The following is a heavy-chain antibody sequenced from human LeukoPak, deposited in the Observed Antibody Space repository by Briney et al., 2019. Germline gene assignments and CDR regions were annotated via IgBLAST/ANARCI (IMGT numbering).Heavy chain of an antibody. V-gene: IGHV3-11*01. Sequence: GSLRLSCAASGFTFNVYYMSWIRQAPGKGLEWLSYINIGGTNTHYADSVKGRFTISRDNAKKSLYLEMNNLRAEDTAVYYCATDGAGFDTWGQGVLVTVSS. CDR2: INIGGTNT. CDR3: ATDGAGFDT. J-gene: IGHJ5*02. CDR1: GFTFNVYY.